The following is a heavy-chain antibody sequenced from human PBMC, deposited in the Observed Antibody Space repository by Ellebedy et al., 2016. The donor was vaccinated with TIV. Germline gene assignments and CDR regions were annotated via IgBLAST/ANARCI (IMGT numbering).Heavy chain of an antibody. J-gene: IGHJ1*01. CDR2: ISGSGGST. CDR1: GFTFTNYA. D-gene: IGHD6-19*01. Sequence: GESLKISCVASGFTFTNYAMGWVRQAPGKGLEWVSLISGSGGSTYYTNSVKGRFTISRDNSKNTLDLLMNSLGADDTAVYYCAKRDLVAGAGECWGQGTLVTVSS. CDR3: AKRDLVAGAGEC. V-gene: IGHV3-23*01.